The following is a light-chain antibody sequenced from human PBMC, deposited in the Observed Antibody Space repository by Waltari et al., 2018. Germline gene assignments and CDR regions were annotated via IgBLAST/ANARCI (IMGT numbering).Light chain of an antibody. J-gene: IGLJ3*02. Sequence: QSVLTQPPSASGTPGQRVTIPCFVSRSNFGTNIVRWYLQVPGTAPKLLIHNNNQRPSGVPERFSGSKSGTSASLAISWLQSEDEAEYSCAAWDDSLEGWVFGGGTRLTVL. CDR2: NNN. CDR1: RSNFGTNI. V-gene: IGLV1-44*01. CDR3: AAWDDSLEGWV.